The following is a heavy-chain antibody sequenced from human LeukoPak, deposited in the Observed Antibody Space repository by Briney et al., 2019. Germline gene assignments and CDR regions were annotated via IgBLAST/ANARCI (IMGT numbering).Heavy chain of an antibody. CDR1: GGSISSYY. V-gene: IGHV4-59*08. CDR3: ARHVEQWLTPFDY. CDR2: IYYSGRT. Sequence: SETLSLTCTVSGGSISSYYWSWIRQPPGKGLEWIGYIYYSGRTNYNPSLKSRVTISVDTSKNQFSLKLTSVTAADTAVYYCARHVEQWLTPFDYWGQGTLVTVSS. J-gene: IGHJ4*02. D-gene: IGHD6-19*01.